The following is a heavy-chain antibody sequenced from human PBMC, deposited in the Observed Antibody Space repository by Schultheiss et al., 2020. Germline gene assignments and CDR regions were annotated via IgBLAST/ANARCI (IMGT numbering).Heavy chain of an antibody. J-gene: IGHJ6*02. CDR1: GFTFSSYE. V-gene: IGHV3-48*03. Sequence: GGSLRLSCAASGFTFSSYEMNWVRQAPGKGLEWVSYISSSGSTIYYADSVKGRFTISRDNAKNSLYLQMNSLRAEDTAVYYCARGEDNWNDVPRLYYYGMDVWGQGNTGTVSS. CDR2: ISSSGSTI. D-gene: IGHD1-20*01. CDR3: ARGEDNWNDVPRLYYYGMDV.